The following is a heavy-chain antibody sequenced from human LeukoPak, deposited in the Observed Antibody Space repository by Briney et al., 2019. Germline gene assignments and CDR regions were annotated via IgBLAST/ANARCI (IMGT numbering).Heavy chain of an antibody. CDR3: AREVLGYCSGGSCYSAVDWYFDL. CDR1: GGSVSSGSYY. J-gene: IGHJ2*01. CDR2: IYYSGST. V-gene: IGHV4-61*01. Sequence: SETLSLTCTVSGGSVSSGSYYWSWIRQPPGKGLEWIGYIYYSGSTNYNPSLKSRVTISVDTSKNQFSLKLSSVTAADTAVYYCAREVLGYCSGGSCYSAVDWYFDLWGRGTLVTVSS. D-gene: IGHD2-15*01.